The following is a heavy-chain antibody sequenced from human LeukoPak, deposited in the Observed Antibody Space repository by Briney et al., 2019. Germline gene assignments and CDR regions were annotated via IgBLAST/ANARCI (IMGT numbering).Heavy chain of an antibody. J-gene: IGHJ4*02. D-gene: IGHD3-22*01. CDR2: IVVGSDNT. Sequence: ASVTLSCKASGFTFTSSAVRWVRQARGQRLEWIGWIVVGSDNTDYAQKFQERVTITRDMSTTTAYMELSSLRSEDTAVYYCAADIDYYDGSGYYKNFDYWGQGTLVTVSS. CDR1: GFTFTSSA. V-gene: IGHV1-58*01. CDR3: AADIDYYDGSGYYKNFDY.